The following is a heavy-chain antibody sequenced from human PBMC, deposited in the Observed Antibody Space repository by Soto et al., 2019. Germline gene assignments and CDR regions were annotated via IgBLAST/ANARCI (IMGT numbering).Heavy chain of an antibody. CDR2: ISGSGGST. J-gene: IGHJ4*02. D-gene: IGHD3-9*01. CDR3: AKEGDYDILTGYYINPPLFDY. V-gene: IGHV3-23*01. CDR1: GFTFSSYA. Sequence: GGSLRLSCAASGFTFSSYAMSWVRQAPGKGLEWVSAISGSGGSTYYADSVKGRFTISRDNSKNTLYLQMNSLRAEDTAVYYCAKEGDYDILTGYYINPPLFDYWGQGTLVTVSS.